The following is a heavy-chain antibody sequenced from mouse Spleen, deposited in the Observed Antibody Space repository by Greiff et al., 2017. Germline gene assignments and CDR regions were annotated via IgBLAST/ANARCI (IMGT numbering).Heavy chain of an antibody. V-gene: IGHV1-61*01. J-gene: IGHJ4*01. CDR2: IYPSDSET. D-gene: IGHD4-1*01. CDR3: ARRDWVYAMDY. Sequence: VQLQQPGAELVRPGSSVKLSCKASGYTFTSYWMDWVKQRPGQGLEWIGNIYPSDSETHYNQKFKDKATLTVDKSSSTAYMQLSSLTSEDSAVYFCARRDWVYAMDYWGQGTSVTVSS. CDR1: GYTFTSYW.